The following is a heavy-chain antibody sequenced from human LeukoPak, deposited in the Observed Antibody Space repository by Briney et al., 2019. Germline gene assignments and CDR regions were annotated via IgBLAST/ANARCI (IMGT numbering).Heavy chain of an antibody. CDR3: ARHNIVSDIVAMIRWYFDL. CDR1: GGSISSYY. D-gene: IGHD5-12*01. Sequence: KSSETLSLTCTVSGGSISSYYWSWIRQPPGKGLEWIGYIYYSGSTNYNPSLKSRVTISVDTSKNQFSLQLSSVTAADTAVYYCARHNIVSDIVAMIRWYFDLWGRGTLVTVSS. J-gene: IGHJ2*01. CDR2: IYYSGST. V-gene: IGHV4-59*08.